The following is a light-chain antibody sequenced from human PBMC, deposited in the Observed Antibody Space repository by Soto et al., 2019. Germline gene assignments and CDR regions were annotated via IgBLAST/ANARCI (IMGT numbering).Light chain of an antibody. CDR2: DTN. CDR1: TGAVTSGHY. CDR3: LLTYTDTRV. V-gene: IGLV7-46*01. J-gene: IGLJ1*01. Sequence: HAVVTQEPSLTVSPGGTVTLTCGSSTGAVTSGHYPYWFQQKAGQAPRTLICDTNNKHSWTPARFSGSLLGGKAALTLSGAQPEDEADYYCLLTYTDTRVFGTGTKVTVL.